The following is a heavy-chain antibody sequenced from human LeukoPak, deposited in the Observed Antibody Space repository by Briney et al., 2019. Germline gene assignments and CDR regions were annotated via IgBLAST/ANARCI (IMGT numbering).Heavy chain of an antibody. V-gene: IGHV1-18*04. CDR1: GYTFTGYY. CDR3: ARDSSGYSYGTLYFDY. J-gene: IGHJ4*02. D-gene: IGHD5-18*01. Sequence: ASVKVSCKASGYTFTGYYMHWVRQAPGQGLEWMGWISAYNGNTNYAQKLQGRVTMTTDTSTSTAYMELRSLRSDDTAVYYCARDSSGYSYGTLYFDYWGQGTLVTVSS. CDR2: ISAYNGNT.